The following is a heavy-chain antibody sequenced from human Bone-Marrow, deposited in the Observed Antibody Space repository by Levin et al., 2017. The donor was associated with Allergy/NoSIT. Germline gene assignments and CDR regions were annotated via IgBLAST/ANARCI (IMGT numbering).Heavy chain of an antibody. CDR3: ARDSGRVYYFDY. CDR1: GFTFSSYA. CDR2: ISYDGSNK. D-gene: IGHD3-10*01. V-gene: IGHV3-30-3*01. J-gene: IGHJ4*02. Sequence: LSLTCAASGFTFSSYAMHWVRQAPGKGLEWVAVISYDGSNKYYADSVKGRFTISRDNSKNTLYLQMNSLRAEDTAVYYCARDSGRVYYFDYWGQGTLVTVSS.